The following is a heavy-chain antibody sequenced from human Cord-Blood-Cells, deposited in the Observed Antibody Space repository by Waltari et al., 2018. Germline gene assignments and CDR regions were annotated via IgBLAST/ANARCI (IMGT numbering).Heavy chain of an antibody. CDR3: ARDLRRGFDY. J-gene: IGHJ4*02. CDR2: ISYDGSNK. CDR1: GFTFSSYV. V-gene: IGHV3-30-3*01. D-gene: IGHD3-16*01. Sequence: QVQLVESGGGVVQPGRSLRLPCAASGFTFSSYVMPWVRQAPGKGLEWVAVISYDGSNKYYADSVKGRFTISRDNSKNTLYLQMNSLRAEDTAVYYCARDLRRGFDYWGQGTLVTVSS.